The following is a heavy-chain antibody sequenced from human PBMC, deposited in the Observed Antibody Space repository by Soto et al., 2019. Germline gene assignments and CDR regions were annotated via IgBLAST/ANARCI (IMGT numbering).Heavy chain of an antibody. CDR2: INDRGST. D-gene: IGHD4-17*01. CDR1: GGSFSGYN. Sequence: QVQLQQWGVGLLKPSETLSLTCAFAGGSFSGYNWNWIRQPPGKGLEWIGEINDRGSTNYNPSLNSRVPIPVDTSKNQFSLKLSSVTAADTAIYYCARDDYGDYWYFDVWGRGTLVSVSS. CDR3: ARDDYGDYWYFDV. J-gene: IGHJ2*01. V-gene: IGHV4-34*02.